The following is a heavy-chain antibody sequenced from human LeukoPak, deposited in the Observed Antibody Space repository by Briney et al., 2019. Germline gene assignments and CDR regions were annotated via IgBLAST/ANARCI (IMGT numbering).Heavy chain of an antibody. Sequence: GGSLRLSCAASGFTFGGSPIHWARQASGKGLEWVGHIRSKADKYATTYAASLRGRFTISRDDSENTAYLQMNSLRAEDTAVYYCTKDWNYAVDPWGQGTQVTVSS. CDR3: TKDWNYAVDP. J-gene: IGHJ5*02. D-gene: IGHD1-7*01. V-gene: IGHV3-73*01. CDR1: GFTFGGSP. CDR2: IRSKADKYAT.